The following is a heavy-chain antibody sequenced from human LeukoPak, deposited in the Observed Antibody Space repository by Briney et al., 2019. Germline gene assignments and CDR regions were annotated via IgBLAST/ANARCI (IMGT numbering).Heavy chain of an antibody. Sequence: PSQTLSLTCTVSGGSISSGSYYWSWIRQPAGKGVEWIGRIYTSGSTNYNPSLKSRVTISVDTSKNQFSLKLSSVTAADTAVYYCARAGHRCSGGSCYPLRASYYYYMDVWGKGTTVTISS. CDR1: GGSISSGSYY. CDR2: IYTSGST. V-gene: IGHV4-61*02. J-gene: IGHJ6*03. D-gene: IGHD2-15*01. CDR3: ARAGHRCSGGSCYPLRASYYYYMDV.